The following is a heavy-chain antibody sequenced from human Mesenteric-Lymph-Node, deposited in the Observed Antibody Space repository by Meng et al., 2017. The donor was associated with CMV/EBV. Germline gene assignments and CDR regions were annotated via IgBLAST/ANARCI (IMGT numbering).Heavy chain of an antibody. CDR3: AASRDSEVSYDS. J-gene: IGHJ4*02. CDR1: GYTFTGYY. CDR2: INPNSGGT. D-gene: IGHD2-21*01. V-gene: IGHV1-2*02. Sequence: ASVKVSCKASGYTFTGYYMHWVRQAPGQGLEWMGWINPNSGGTNYAQKFQGRVTMTRDTSISTAYMELSRLRSDDTAVYWCAASRDSEVSYDSWGQGTLVTVSS.